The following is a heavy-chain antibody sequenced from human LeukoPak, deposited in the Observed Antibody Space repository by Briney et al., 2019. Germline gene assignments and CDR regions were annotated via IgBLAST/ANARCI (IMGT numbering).Heavy chain of an antibody. D-gene: IGHD6-19*01. CDR1: GFTFSSYA. Sequence: GGSLRLSCAASGFTFSSYALSWVRQAPGKGLEWVSGISAGGDITYYADAVKGRFTISRDNSKNTVFLEMNSLRAEDTALYYCAKADGYSSGWYGDYFDYWGQGTLVTVSS. J-gene: IGHJ4*02. CDR2: ISAGGDIT. CDR3: AKADGYSSGWYGDYFDY. V-gene: IGHV3-23*01.